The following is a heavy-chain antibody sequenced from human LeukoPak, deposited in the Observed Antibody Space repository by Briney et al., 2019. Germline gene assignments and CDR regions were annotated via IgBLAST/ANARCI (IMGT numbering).Heavy chain of an antibody. CDR1: GFSVSAHY. CDR3: AKEGRSLQTY. V-gene: IGHV3-53*01. CDR2: LYTGGDT. Sequence: GGSLRLSCAVSGFSVSAHYMSWVRQAPGKGLECVSFLYTGGDTYYADSVKGRFTISRDNAKNSLYLQMNSLRVEDTAVYYCAKEGRSLQTYWGQGTLVTVSS. J-gene: IGHJ4*02. D-gene: IGHD5-24*01.